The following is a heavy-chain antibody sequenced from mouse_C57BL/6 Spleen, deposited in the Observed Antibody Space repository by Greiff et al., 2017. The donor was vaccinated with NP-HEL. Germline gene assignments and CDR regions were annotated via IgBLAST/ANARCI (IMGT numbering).Heavy chain of an antibody. D-gene: IGHD1-1*01. V-gene: IGHV1-7*01. CDR1: GYTFTSYW. J-gene: IGHJ3*01. CDR2: INPSSGYP. Sequence: QVQLKQSGAELAKPGASVKLSCKASGYTFTSYWMHWVKQRPGQGLEWIGYINPSSGYPKYNQKFKDKATLTADKSSSTAYMQLRRMTYEDAAVYYCARDYYGSSFAYWGQGTLVTVSA. CDR3: ARDYYGSSFAY.